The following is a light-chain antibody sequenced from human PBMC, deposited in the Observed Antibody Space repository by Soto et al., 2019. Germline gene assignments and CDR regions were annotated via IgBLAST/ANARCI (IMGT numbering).Light chain of an antibody. CDR2: EVS. CDR3: SSYTSSSTPCV. V-gene: IGLV2-14*01. Sequence: QSVLTQPASVSGSPGQSITISCTGTSSDVGGYNYVSWYQQHPGKAPKLMIYEVSNRPSGVSNRFSGSKSGNTASLTISGLKAEDEADYYCSSYTSSSTPCVFGTGTKVTVL. CDR1: SSDVGGYNY. J-gene: IGLJ1*01.